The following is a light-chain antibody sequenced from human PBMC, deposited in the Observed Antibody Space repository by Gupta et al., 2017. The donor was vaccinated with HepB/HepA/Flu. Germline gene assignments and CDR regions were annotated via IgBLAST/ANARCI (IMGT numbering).Light chain of an antibody. CDR2: DAS. CDR3: QQYDNLLRT. V-gene: IGKV1-33*01. CDR1: QDISNY. J-gene: IGKJ4*01. Sequence: MTLSPSPLSASVGDRVTITCQASQDISNYLNWYQQKPGKAPKLLIYDASNLETGVPSRFSGSGSGTDFTFTISSLQPEDIATYYCQQYDNLLRTFGGGTKVEIK.